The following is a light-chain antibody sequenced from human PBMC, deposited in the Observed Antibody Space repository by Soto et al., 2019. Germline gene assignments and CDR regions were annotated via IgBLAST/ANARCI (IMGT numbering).Light chain of an antibody. CDR2: GAS. J-gene: IGKJ5*01. Sequence: EIALTQSPGTLSLSPGERATLSCRASQNVTSSYLAWYQQKPGQAPRLLIYGASSRATGIPDRFSGSGSGTDFTLTINGLEPEDSAVYYCQRITFGQGTRLENK. V-gene: IGKV3-20*01. CDR1: QNVTSSY. CDR3: QRIT.